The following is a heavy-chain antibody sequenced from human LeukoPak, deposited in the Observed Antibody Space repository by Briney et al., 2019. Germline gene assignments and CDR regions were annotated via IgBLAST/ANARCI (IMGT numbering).Heavy chain of an antibody. CDR2: IREDGNEK. CDR1: GFTFDDYA. D-gene: IGHD3-10*01. CDR3: ARDLAGHYYGSGSSFDY. Sequence: GRSLRLSCAASGFTFDDYAMHWVRQAPGKGLEWVANIREDGNEKYYADSVKGQFTISRDNAKNSLFLQMDSLRAEDTAVYYCARDLAGHYYGSGSSFDYWGQGTLVTVSS. J-gene: IGHJ4*02. V-gene: IGHV3-7*01.